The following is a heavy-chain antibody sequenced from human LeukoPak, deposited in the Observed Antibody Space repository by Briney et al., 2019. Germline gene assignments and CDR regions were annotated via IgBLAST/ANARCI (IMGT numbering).Heavy chain of an antibody. J-gene: IGHJ5*01. Sequence: GRSLRLPCAASGFTFSDYGIHWVRQAPGKGLEWVAVIWYDGTNKYYGDSVKGRFTISRDNSKNTLYLQMNSLRAEDTAVYYCAKDRGSYSTTADSWGQGTLVTVSS. CDR2: IWYDGTNK. V-gene: IGHV3-33*06. CDR3: AKDRGSYSTTADS. CDR1: GFTFSDYG. D-gene: IGHD1-26*01.